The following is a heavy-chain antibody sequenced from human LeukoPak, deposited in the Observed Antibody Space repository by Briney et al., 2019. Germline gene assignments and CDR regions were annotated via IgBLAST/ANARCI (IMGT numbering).Heavy chain of an antibody. Sequence: GGSLRLSCVGSGFTFRSHAMSWVRQAPEKGLEFASGIYENGGTTYYADSVKGRFSISRDNSKNTLHLQMDSLRGEDTAVYYCAKDFRIGYSAHFDYWGQGALVTVSS. CDR3: AKDFRIGYSAHFDY. V-gene: IGHV3-23*01. D-gene: IGHD2-21*01. CDR1: GFTFRSHA. J-gene: IGHJ4*02. CDR2: IYENGGTT.